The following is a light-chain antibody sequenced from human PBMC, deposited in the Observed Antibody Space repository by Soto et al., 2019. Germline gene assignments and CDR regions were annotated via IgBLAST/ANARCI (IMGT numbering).Light chain of an antibody. Sequence: DIQMTQSPSSLSASVGDRVTITCRASQSISSWLAWYQQKPGKAPNLLIYMASSLESGVPSRFSGSGSGTEFTRTISSLQADDSATYYCQQYNSYSEAFGQGTKVDIK. CDR3: QQYNSYSEA. J-gene: IGKJ1*01. CDR1: QSISSW. V-gene: IGKV1-5*03. CDR2: MAS.